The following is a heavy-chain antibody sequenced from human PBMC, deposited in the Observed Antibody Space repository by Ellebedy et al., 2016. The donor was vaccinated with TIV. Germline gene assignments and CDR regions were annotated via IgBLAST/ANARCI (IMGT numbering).Heavy chain of an antibody. V-gene: IGHV1-2*02. CDR3: ARVLRATSGMDV. Sequence: ASVKVSCKTSGYVFTAYYIHWVRQAPGQGLEWMGWINPDSGGTNLPQKFQGRVTMTRDTSVNTAYMELSRLPSDDTAVYYCARVLRATSGMDVWGQGTTVTVS. CDR1: GYVFTAYY. D-gene: IGHD4/OR15-4a*01. CDR2: INPDSGGT. J-gene: IGHJ6*02.